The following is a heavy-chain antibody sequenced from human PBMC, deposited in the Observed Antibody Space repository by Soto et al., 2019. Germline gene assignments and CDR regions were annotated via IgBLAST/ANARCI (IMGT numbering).Heavy chain of an antibody. CDR1: GFTFSSYS. CDR2: ISSSSSTI. CDR3: ASILEWSRTDYYYYGMDV. D-gene: IGHD3-3*01. V-gene: IGHV3-48*02. J-gene: IGHJ6*02. Sequence: GGSLTLSCAASGFTFSSYSMNWVRQAPGKGLEWVSYISSSSSTIYYADSVKGRFTISRDNAKNSLYLQMNSLRDEDTAVYYCASILEWSRTDYYYYGMDVWGQGTTVTVSS.